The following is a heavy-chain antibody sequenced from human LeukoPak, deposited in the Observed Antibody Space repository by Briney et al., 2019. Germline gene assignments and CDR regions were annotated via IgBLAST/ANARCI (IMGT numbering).Heavy chain of an antibody. D-gene: IGHD6-13*01. J-gene: IGHJ4*02. CDR3: AKYSSSWYVRTFDY. CDR2: ISGSGSSK. CDR1: GFTFTNYA. V-gene: IGHV3-23*01. Sequence: PGGSLRLSCAASGFTFTNYAMSWVRQAPGKGLEWVSSISGSGSSKYFADSVKGRITISRDNSKNTLYVQMNSLRVEDTAVYYCAKYSSSWYVRTFDYWGQGTLVTVSS.